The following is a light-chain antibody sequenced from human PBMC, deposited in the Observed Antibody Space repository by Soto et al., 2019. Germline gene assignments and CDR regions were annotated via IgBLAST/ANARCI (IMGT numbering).Light chain of an antibody. Sequence: QPVLTQPPSVSGAPGQRVTISCTGSSSNIGAGYDAHWYQQLPGKVPKLLIYGDTNRPSGVPDRFSGSKSGTSASLAITGLQPEDEADYYCQSYDNSLSGPVFAPGTKLTVL. J-gene: IGLJ1*01. CDR3: QSYDNSLSGPV. CDR2: GDT. CDR1: SSNIGAGYD. V-gene: IGLV1-40*01.